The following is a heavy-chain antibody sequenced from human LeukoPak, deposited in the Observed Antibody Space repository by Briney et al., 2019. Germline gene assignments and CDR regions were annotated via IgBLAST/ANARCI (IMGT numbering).Heavy chain of an antibody. Sequence: GGSLRLSCAASGFTFSSYAMHWVRQAPGKGLEYVSAISSNGGSTYYANSVKGRFTISRDNSKNTLYLQMNSLRAEDTAVYYCARAHYDFWSGYSKPIDYWGQGTLVTVSS. D-gene: IGHD3-3*01. CDR2: ISSNGGST. V-gene: IGHV3-64*01. J-gene: IGHJ4*02. CDR1: GFTFSSYA. CDR3: ARAHYDFWSGYSKPIDY.